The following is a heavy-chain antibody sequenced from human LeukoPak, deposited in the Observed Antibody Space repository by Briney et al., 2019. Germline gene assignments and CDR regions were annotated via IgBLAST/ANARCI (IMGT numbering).Heavy chain of an antibody. V-gene: IGHV4-59*01. Sequence: ASETLSLTCTVSGGSISSYYWSWIRQPPGKGLEWIGYVYYSGSTNYNPSLKSRVTISVDTSKNQFSLKLSSVTAADTAVYYCARGLLWFGERMGTYYYYGMDVWGQGTTVTVSS. D-gene: IGHD3-10*01. J-gene: IGHJ6*02. CDR1: GGSISSYY. CDR3: ARGLLWFGERMGTYYYYGMDV. CDR2: VYYSGST.